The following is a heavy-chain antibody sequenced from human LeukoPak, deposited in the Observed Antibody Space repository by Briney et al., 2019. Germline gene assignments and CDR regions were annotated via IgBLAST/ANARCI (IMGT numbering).Heavy chain of an antibody. J-gene: IGHJ6*03. V-gene: IGHV4-34*01. CDR2: TNHSGST. CDR1: GVSFSGYY. Sequence: PSETLSLTCAVYGVSFSGYYWSWIRQPPGKGLEWIGETNHSGSTNYNPSLKSRVTISVDTSKNQFSLKLSSVTAADTAVYYCARVMATVTTEYFYYYMDVWGKGTTVTVSS. CDR3: ARVMATVTTEYFYYYMDV. D-gene: IGHD4-17*01.